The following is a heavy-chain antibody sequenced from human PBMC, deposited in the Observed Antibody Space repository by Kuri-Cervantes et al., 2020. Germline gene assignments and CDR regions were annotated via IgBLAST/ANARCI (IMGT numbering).Heavy chain of an antibody. CDR1: GXXXSSXY. Sequence: GESLKXXXAASGXXXSSXYMSWVRKAPGKGLEWVSVIYXXGGTFYADXXKGQFXISRDNSRNTLYLQMNXLRAXDTAVXXCAGGXYNXXXRGADYWGQGTLVTVSS. CDR3: AGGXYNXXXRGADY. J-gene: IGHJ4*02. V-gene: IGHV3-53*01. CDR2: IYXXGGT. D-gene: IGHD3-10*02.